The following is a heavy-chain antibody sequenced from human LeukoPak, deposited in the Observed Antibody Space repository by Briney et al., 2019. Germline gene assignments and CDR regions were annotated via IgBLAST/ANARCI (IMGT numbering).Heavy chain of an antibody. Sequence: ASVKVSCKASGYTFTSYGISWVRQAPGQGLEWMGWISAYNGNTNYAQKLQGRVTMTTDTSTSTAYMELRSLRSDDTAVYYCARDCNGGSCYSAEYFQHWGQGTLVTVSS. D-gene: IGHD2-15*01. J-gene: IGHJ1*01. CDR1: GYTFTSYG. CDR3: ARDCNGGSCYSAEYFQH. V-gene: IGHV1-18*01. CDR2: ISAYNGNT.